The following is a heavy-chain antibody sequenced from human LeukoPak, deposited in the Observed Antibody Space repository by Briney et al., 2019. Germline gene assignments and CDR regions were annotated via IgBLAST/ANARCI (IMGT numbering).Heavy chain of an antibody. D-gene: IGHD2-8*01. CDR2: INPGNGNT. CDR3: ARDRYCSNGVCSGEFDY. J-gene: IGHJ4*02. V-gene: IGHV1-3*03. CDR1: GGTFTNYA. Sequence: ASVKVSCKASGGTFTNYAIHWVRQAPGQRLEWMGWINPGNGNTKYSQEFQGRVNIARDTSTSTAYMELSSLRSEDMALYYCARDRYCSNGVCSGEFDYWGQGTLVTVSS.